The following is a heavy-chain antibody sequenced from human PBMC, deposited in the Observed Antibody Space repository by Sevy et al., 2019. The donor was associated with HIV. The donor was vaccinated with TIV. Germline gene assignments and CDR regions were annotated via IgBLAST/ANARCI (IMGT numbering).Heavy chain of an antibody. CDR2: AYYTGGT. V-gene: IGHV4-59*08. Sequence: SETLSLTCTVSGGSINSDHWNWIRQPPGKGLEWIGYAYYTGGTNYNHSLNNRVTISVDRTKNQSSLKLTSVTAADTAVYYCARRNDFDIWGQGTMVTVSS. J-gene: IGHJ3*02. CDR1: GGSINSDH. CDR3: ARRNDFDI.